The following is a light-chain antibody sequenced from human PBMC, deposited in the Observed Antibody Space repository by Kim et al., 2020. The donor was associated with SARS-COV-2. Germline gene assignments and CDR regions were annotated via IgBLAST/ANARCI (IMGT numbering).Light chain of an antibody. CDR2: AAS. CDR3: KQSNSTPRT. V-gene: IGKV1-39*01. CDR1: QSISSY. J-gene: IGKJ1*01. Sequence: DIQMTQSPSSLSASVGDRVTITCRASQSISSYLNWYQQKPGKAPKLLIYAASSLQSGVPSRFSGSGSGTDFTLTISSLQPEDFATYYCKQSNSTPRTFGQRTKMYIK.